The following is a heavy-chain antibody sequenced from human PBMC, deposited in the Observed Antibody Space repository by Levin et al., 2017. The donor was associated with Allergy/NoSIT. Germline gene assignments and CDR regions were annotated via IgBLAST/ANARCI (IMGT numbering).Heavy chain of an antibody. CDR1: GGSISGSTFY. V-gene: IGHV4-39*07. D-gene: IGHD4-17*01. Sequence: TTSETLSLTCSVSGGSISGSTFYWGWIRQPPGKGLEWIGSFYYSGDTYYNPSLRSRVTISVDTSKNQFSLRVSSVTAADTAVYYCARDRGFYDDSSYFYHYGMDVWGQGTTVTVSS. CDR3: ARDRGFYDDSSYFYHYGMDV. J-gene: IGHJ6*02. CDR2: FYYSGDT.